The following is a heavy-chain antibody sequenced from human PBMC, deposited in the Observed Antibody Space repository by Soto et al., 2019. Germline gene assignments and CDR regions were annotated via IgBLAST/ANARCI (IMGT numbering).Heavy chain of an antibody. J-gene: IGHJ6*02. V-gene: IGHV3-33*01. Sequence: PGGSLRLSCAASGFAFNSYGMNWVRQTPGKGLEWVAVLGFDGGGRYYAESVKGRFTISRDNSKNTLHLQMDSLRVEDSALYYCARGPVGPDYATDFWGQGTTVTVSS. CDR1: GFAFNSYG. CDR2: LGFDGGGR. CDR3: ARGPVGPDYATDF.